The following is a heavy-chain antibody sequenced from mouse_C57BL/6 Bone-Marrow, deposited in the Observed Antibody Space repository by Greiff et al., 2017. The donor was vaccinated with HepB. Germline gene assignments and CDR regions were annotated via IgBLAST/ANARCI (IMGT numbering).Heavy chain of an antibody. CDR3: ARGDYGSSYEAMDY. Sequence: EVMLMESGGGLVKPGGSLKLSCAASGFTFSSYAMSWVRQTPEKRLEWVATISDGGSYTYYPDNVKGRFTISRDNAKNNLYLQMSHLKSEDTAMYYGARGDYGSSYEAMDYWGQGTSVTVYS. J-gene: IGHJ4*01. D-gene: IGHD1-1*01. CDR2: ISDGGSYT. V-gene: IGHV5-4*03. CDR1: GFTFSSYA.